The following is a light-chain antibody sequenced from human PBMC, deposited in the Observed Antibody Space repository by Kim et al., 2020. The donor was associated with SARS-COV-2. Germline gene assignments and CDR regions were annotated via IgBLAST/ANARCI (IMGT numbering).Light chain of an antibody. J-gene: IGKJ1*01. CDR1: WSVRSH. CDR2: ETS. CDR3: QHYDNMPPWT. V-gene: IGKV3-15*01. Sequence: APRDSVTLSRWASWSVRSHVAWYQHKPGQSPRLLICETSTRATGIPARFRGSASGTEFTPTISSLQSEDFAIYYCQHYDNMPPWTFGQGTKVDIK.